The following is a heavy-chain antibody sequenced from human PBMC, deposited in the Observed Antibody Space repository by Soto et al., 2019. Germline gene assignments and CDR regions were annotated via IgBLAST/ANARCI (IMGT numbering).Heavy chain of an antibody. CDR3: ARRRGYSLDY. Sequence: SETLSLTCAVSGGSVSSGNYYWSWIRQPPGKGLEWIGYIYYSGSTNYNPSLKSRVTISVDTSKNQFSLKLSSVTAADTAVYYCARRRGYSLDYWGQGTLVTVSS. V-gene: IGHV4-61*01. J-gene: IGHJ4*02. CDR2: IYYSGST. D-gene: IGHD6-13*01. CDR1: GGSVSSGNYY.